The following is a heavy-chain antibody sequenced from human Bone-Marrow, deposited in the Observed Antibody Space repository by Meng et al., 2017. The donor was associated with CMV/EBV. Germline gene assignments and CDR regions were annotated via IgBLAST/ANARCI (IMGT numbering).Heavy chain of an antibody. CDR3: ARDQSRSTWDAFDI. D-gene: IGHD6-13*01. CDR2: IYSDGSS. Sequence: GGSLRLSCAASGFTFSSYSMTWVRQAPGKGLEWVSVIYSDGSSYYADSVKGRFTISRDNSKNTLYLQMNSLRAEDTAVYYCARDQSRSTWDAFDIWGQGTMVTVSS. V-gene: IGHV3-66*02. J-gene: IGHJ3*02. CDR1: GFTFSSYS.